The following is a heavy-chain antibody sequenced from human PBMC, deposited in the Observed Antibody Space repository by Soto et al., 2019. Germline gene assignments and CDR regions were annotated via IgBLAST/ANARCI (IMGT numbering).Heavy chain of an antibody. Sequence: SVKVSCKASGGTFSSYAISWVRQAPGQGREWMGGIIPIFGTANYAQKFQGRVTITADESTSTAYMELSSLRSEDTAVYYCARGTTVTFFFDYWGQGTLVTVSS. CDR3: ARGTTVTFFFDY. CDR1: GGTFSSYA. J-gene: IGHJ4*02. CDR2: IIPIFGTA. V-gene: IGHV1-69*13. D-gene: IGHD4-17*01.